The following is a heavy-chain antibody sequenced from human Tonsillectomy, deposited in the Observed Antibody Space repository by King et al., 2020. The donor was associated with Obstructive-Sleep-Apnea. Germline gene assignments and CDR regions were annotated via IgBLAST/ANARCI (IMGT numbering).Heavy chain of an antibody. J-gene: IGHJ4*02. CDR1: EFNLRTYA. V-gene: IGHV3-30*04. CDR3: GGSIGSLNFFDF. CDR2: ISYDGSNK. D-gene: IGHD3-10*01. Sequence: VQLVESGGGVVKPGRSLRLSCAASEFNLRTYAKHWVRQAPGKGLEWVAVISYDGSNKYYADSVKGRFTISRDNSKNTLYLQMNSLRAEDTAVYYCGGSIGSLNFFDFWGQGTLVTVSS.